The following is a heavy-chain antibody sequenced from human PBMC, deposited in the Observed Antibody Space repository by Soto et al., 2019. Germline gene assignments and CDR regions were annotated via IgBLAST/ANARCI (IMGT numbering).Heavy chain of an antibody. CDR2: IYYSGST. CDR3: ASFHADYEYFFDS. Sequence: SETLSLTCTVSGGSISRYHWSWIRQPPGKGLEWIGYIYYSGSTYYNPSLRSRVAISVDTSKNQFSLKVSSVTAADTAVYYCASFHADYEYFFDSWGQGTLVTVLL. J-gene: IGHJ4*02. CDR1: GGSISRYH. D-gene: IGHD3-16*01. V-gene: IGHV4-59*01.